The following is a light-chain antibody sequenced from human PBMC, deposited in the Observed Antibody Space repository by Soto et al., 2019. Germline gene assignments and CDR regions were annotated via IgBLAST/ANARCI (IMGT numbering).Light chain of an antibody. V-gene: IGLV3-21*02. J-gene: IGLJ2*01. CDR2: DDN. CDR1: NIGSKS. CDR3: HVWPSGVDWV. Sequence: SYELTQPPSVSVAPGQTARITCGGNNIGSKSVHWYQQKPGQAPVLVVYDDNDRPSGIPERFSGSDSGNTATLTISRVEAGDEADYYCHVWPSGVDWVFGGGTKLTVL.